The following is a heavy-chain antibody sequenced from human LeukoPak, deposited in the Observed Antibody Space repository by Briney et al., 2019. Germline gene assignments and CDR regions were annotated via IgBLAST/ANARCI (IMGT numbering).Heavy chain of an antibody. D-gene: IGHD1-14*01. CDR1: GFTLSSYA. CDR3: ARGNGHHLLDY. Sequence: QPGRSLRLSCAASGFTLSSYAMHWVRQAPGKGLEWVAVISYDGSNKYYADSVKGRFTISRDNSKNTLYLQMNSLRAEDTAVYYCARGNGHHLLDYWGQGTLVTVSS. CDR2: ISYDGSNK. J-gene: IGHJ4*02. V-gene: IGHV3-30-3*01.